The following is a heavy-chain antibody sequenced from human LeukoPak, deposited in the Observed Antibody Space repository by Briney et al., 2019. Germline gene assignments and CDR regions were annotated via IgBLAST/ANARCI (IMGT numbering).Heavy chain of an antibody. D-gene: IGHD1-26*01. CDR1: GGSISSYY. J-gene: IGHJ4*02. CDR2: IYYSGST. V-gene: IGHV4-59*01. Sequence: SETLSLTCTVSGGSISSYYWSWIRQPPGKGLAWIGYIYYSGSTNYNPSLKSRVTISVDTSKNQFSLKLSSVTAADTAVYFCAREGFSGSYYDYWGQGTLVTVSS. CDR3: AREGFSGSYYDY.